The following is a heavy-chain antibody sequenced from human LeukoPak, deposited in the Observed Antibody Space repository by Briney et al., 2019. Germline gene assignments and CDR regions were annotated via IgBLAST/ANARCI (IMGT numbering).Heavy chain of an antibody. Sequence: GGSLRLSCAASGFTFSSYAMSWVRRAPGKGLEWVSAISGSGGSTYYADSVKGRFTISRDNSKNTLYLQMNSQRAEDTAVYYCAKTGLRGTYNWFDPWGQGTLVTVSS. CDR1: GFTFSSYA. CDR2: ISGSGGST. CDR3: AKTGLRGTYNWFDP. D-gene: IGHD3-10*01. J-gene: IGHJ5*02. V-gene: IGHV3-23*01.